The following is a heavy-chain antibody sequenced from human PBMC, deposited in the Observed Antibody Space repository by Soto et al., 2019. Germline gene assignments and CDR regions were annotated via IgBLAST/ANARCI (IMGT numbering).Heavy chain of an antibody. Sequence: AGGSLRLSCLASGFTFSSYAMNWVRQAPGMGLERVSYISKSSSVIYYAESVKGRFTISRDNAKNLLYLQMNSLRAEDTAVYFCASLNLRFSDGIDVSGQGTTVS. CDR1: GFTFSSYA. CDR2: ISKSSSVI. CDR3: ASLNLRFSDGIDV. J-gene: IGHJ6*01. V-gene: IGHV3-48*04. D-gene: IGHD3-3*01.